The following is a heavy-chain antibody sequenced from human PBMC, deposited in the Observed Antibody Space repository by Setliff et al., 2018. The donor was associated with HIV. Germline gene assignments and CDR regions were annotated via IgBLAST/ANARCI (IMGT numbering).Heavy chain of an antibody. V-gene: IGHV1-69*10. CDR1: GGTLSNYA. CDR3: ARDCDHYYYDSSGYYWNAFDI. J-gene: IGHJ3*02. Sequence: SVKVSCKASGGTLSNYAISWVRQAPGQGLEWMGGIIPILGIANYAQKFQGRVTITADESTSTAYMELSSLRSEDTAVYYCARDCDHYYYDSSGYYWNAFDIWGQGTMVTVSS. CDR2: IIPILGIA. D-gene: IGHD3-22*01.